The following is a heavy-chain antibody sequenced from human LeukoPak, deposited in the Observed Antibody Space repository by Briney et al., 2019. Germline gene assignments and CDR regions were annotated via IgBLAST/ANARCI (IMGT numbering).Heavy chain of an antibody. J-gene: IGHJ6*03. D-gene: IGHD6-6*01. CDR3: AKDGRYSSSHLSGYYYMDV. CDR2: ISYDGSNK. CDR1: GFTFSSYA. V-gene: IGHV3-30-3*01. Sequence: PGGSLRLSCAASGFTFSSYAMSWVRQAPGKGLEWVAVISYDGSNKYYADSVKGRFTISRDNSKNTLYLQMNSLRAEDTAVYYCAKDGRYSSSHLSGYYYMDVWGKGTTVTVSS.